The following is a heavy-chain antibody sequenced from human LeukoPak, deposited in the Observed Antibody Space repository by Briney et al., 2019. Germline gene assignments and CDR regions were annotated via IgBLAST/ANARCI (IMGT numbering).Heavy chain of an antibody. Sequence: SCKASGFTFSNYAMSWVRQAPGKGLEWVSAISGSGASTYYADSVKGRFTISRDNSKNTLYLQMNSLRVDDMAVYYCAMRGGPDYWGQGTLVTLSS. CDR2: ISGSGAST. D-gene: IGHD2-15*01. CDR1: GFTFSNYA. J-gene: IGHJ4*02. CDR3: AMRGGPDY. V-gene: IGHV3-23*01.